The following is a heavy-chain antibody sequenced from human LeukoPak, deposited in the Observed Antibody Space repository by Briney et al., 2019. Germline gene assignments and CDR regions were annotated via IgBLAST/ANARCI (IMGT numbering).Heavy chain of an antibody. CDR3: ATVNRDCSGGTCYSYDY. CDR2: ISSNGDFT. D-gene: IGHD2-15*01. J-gene: IGHJ4*02. CDR1: RFTFNTYA. V-gene: IGHV3-23*01. Sequence: GGSLRLSCVGSRFTFNTYAVNWVRQAPGKGLEWVSAISSNGDFTYYADSVRGRFTISRDNSKNTVFLQMNGLRADDRAVYYCATVNRDCSGGTCYSYDYWGQGTLVTVSS.